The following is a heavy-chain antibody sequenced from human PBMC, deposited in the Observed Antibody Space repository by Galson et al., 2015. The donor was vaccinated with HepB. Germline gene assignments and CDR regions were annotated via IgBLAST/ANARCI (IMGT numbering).Heavy chain of an antibody. CDR1: GLSFSDYY. D-gene: IGHD6-25*01. CDR2: ISDSSNTI. CDR3: PRAALGRFDP. J-gene: IGHJ5*02. Sequence: LRLYCAVSGLSFSDYYMSWIRQAPGKGLEWVSYISDSSNTIYYADSVNGRFTISSDNAKNSVFLQMNSLRAEDTAIYYCPRAALGRFDPWGQGTLVTVSS. V-gene: IGHV3-11*01.